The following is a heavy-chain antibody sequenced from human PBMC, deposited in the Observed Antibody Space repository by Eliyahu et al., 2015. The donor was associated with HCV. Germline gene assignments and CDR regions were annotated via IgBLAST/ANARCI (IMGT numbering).Heavy chain of an antibody. CDR2: ISAYNGLT. D-gene: IGHD3-22*01. CDR3: ARGSGSPRLYYYDSSGYLPW. J-gene: IGHJ4*02. CDR1: GYTFSNYG. V-gene: IGHV1-18*01. Sequence: QVQLVQSGAEVQKPGASVKVSCKASGYTFSNYGITWVRQAPGQGLEWLGWISAYNGLTNYAQKFQDRVTMTTDTSTSTAYMELRSLRSDDTAVYYCARGSGSPRLYYYDSSGYLPWWGQGTLVTVSS.